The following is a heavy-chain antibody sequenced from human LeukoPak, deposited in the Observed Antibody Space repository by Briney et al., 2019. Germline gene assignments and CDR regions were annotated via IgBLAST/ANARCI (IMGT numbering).Heavy chain of an antibody. V-gene: IGHV4-4*07. CDR2: IYTSGST. D-gene: IGHD3-3*01. CDR1: GGSISSYY. Sequence: SETLSLTCTVSGGSISSYYWSWIRQPAGKGLEWIGRIYTSGSTNYNPSLKSRVTMSVDTSKNQFSLKLSSVTAADTAVYYCARGDKPYYDFWSDPGGAFDIWGQGTMVTVSS. CDR3: ARGDKPYYDFWSDPGGAFDI. J-gene: IGHJ3*02.